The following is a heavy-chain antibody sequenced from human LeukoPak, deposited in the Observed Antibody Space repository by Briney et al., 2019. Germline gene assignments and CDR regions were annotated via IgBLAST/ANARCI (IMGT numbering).Heavy chain of an antibody. CDR3: ARGYLGSGWQNYYYNGMDV. D-gene: IGHD6-19*01. J-gene: IGHJ6*02. CDR2: ISAYNGNT. V-gene: IGHV1-18*01. Sequence: ASVKVSCKASGYTFTSYGISWVRQAPGQGLEWMGWISAYNGNTNYAQKLQGRVTMTTDTSTSTAYMELRSLRSDDTAVYYCARGYLGSGWQNYYYNGMDVWGQGTTVTVSS. CDR1: GYTFTSYG.